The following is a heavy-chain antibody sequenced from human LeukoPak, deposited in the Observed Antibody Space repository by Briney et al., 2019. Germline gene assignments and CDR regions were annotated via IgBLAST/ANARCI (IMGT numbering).Heavy chain of an antibody. CDR1: GFTFSSYE. D-gene: IGHD4-11*01. CDR2: ISSSSSYI. V-gene: IGHV3-21*01. CDR3: ARDTLPTVTSSVLYGMDV. Sequence: GGSLRLSCAASGFTFSSYEMNWVRQAPGKGLEWVSSISSSSSYIYYADSVKGRFTISRDNAKNSLYLQMTSLRAEDTAVYYCARDTLPTVTSSVLYGMDVWGQGTTVTVSS. J-gene: IGHJ6*02.